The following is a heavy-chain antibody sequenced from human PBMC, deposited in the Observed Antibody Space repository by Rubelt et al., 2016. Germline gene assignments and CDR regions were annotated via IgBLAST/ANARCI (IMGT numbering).Heavy chain of an antibody. CDR2: IHYAGST. V-gene: IGHV4-39*01. J-gene: IGHJ2*01. CDR1: GGSISSIRYY. D-gene: IGHD3-22*01. Sequence: QVHLQESGPGLVKPSETLSLTCSVSGGSISSIRYYWGWIRQPPGKGLEWIGSIHYAGSTYYNPSLKSLVTISVDTSRNQVSLKLGSVTAADTAVYYCATPPYDSSGYYWYFDLWGRGTLVTVSS. CDR3: ATPPYDSSGYYWYFDL.